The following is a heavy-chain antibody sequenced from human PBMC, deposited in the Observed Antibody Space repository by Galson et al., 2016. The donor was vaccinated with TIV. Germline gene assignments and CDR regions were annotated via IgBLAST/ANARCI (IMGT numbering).Heavy chain of an antibody. CDR3: ARALNYGMEV. V-gene: IGHV1-2*02. CDR1: GYTFTGYY. Sequence: SMKVSCKASGYTFTGYYMHWVRQAPGQGLEWMGWINPDSGDTNSAQEFQGRVTMTRDTSITTAYMDVGSLRPDDTAVYFCARALNYGMEVWGQGTTGTVSS. D-gene: IGHD3-10*01. CDR2: INPDSGDT. J-gene: IGHJ6*02.